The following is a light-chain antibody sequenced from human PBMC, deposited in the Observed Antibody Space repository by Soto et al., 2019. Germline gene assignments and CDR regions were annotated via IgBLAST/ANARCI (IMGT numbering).Light chain of an antibody. CDR3: QKLNSYPLT. J-gene: IGKJ4*01. CDR1: QGIKSF. Sequence: DLQMTQSPSTLSSSLGDRVTITCRASQGIKSFLAWFQQKPGKAPNLLISAESTLQSGVPSRFSGSGSGTELNLTISGLQPEDVATYYCQKLNSYPLTFGGGTKVDIK. CDR2: AES. V-gene: IGKV1-9*01.